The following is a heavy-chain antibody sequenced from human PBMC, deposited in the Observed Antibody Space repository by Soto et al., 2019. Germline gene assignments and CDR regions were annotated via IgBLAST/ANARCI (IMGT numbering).Heavy chain of an antibody. CDR3: ASTRRWGSYYSEYFQH. J-gene: IGHJ1*01. V-gene: IGHV4-4*02. D-gene: IGHD1-26*01. CDR1: GGSISSSNW. Sequence: QVQLQESGPGLVKPSGTLSLTCAVSGGSISSSNWWSWVCQPPGKGLEWIGEIYHSGSTNYNPSLKSRVTISVDKSKNQFSLKLSSVTAADTAVYYCASTRRWGSYYSEYFQHWGQGTLVTVSS. CDR2: IYHSGST.